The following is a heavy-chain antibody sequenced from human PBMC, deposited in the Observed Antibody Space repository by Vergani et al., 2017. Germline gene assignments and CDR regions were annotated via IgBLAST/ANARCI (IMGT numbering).Heavy chain of an antibody. CDR2: IKSKTDGGTT. CDR1: GFTFSNAW. CDR3: TTGTGGPYDAFDI. D-gene: IGHD3-10*01. J-gene: IGHJ3*02. V-gene: IGHV3-15*01. Sequence: EVQLVESGGGLVKPGGSLRLSCAASGFTFSNAWMSWVRQAPGKGLEWVGRIKSKTDGGTTDYAAPVKGRFTISRDDSKNTLYLQMNSLKTEDTAVYYCTTGTGGPYDAFDIWGQGTMVTVSS.